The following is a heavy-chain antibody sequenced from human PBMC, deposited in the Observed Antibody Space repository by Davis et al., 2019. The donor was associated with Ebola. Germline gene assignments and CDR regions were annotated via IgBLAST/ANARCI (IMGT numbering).Heavy chain of an antibody. Sequence: ASVKVSCKASGYTFTSYGISWVRQAPGQGLERMGWISAYNGNTNYAQKLQGRVTMTTDTSTSTAYMELRSLRSDDTAVYYCAKTMVQGVIANIYGMDVWGQGTTVTVSS. CDR1: GYTFTSYG. D-gene: IGHD3-10*01. V-gene: IGHV1-18*01. CDR3: AKTMVQGVIANIYGMDV. CDR2: ISAYNGNT. J-gene: IGHJ6*02.